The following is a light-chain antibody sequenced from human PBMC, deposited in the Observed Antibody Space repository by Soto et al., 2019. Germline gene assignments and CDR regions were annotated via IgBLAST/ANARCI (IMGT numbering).Light chain of an antibody. CDR1: QSVDTN. Sequence: IVMTQSPATLSLSPGDTASLSCRASQSVDTNLAWYVQKPGQAPRRLMYGVSTWGTGVTARFSGSGSGTEFTLTITGLQSEDFAVYYCQQYNGWPWTFGLGTKV. J-gene: IGKJ1*01. CDR3: QQYNGWPWT. V-gene: IGKV3D-15*01. CDR2: GVS.